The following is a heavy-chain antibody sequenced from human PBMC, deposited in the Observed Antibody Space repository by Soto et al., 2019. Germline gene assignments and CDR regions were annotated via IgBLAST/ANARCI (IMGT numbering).Heavy chain of an antibody. Sequence: SETLSLTYAVSGASIRSYHWSWIRQPAGKGLEWIGRMQHTGNTDYNPSLKSRVTMSVDTSKNQISLKMTSVTAADTAVYFCAKDVSSRRWFDPWGQGILVTVSS. CDR1: GASIRSYH. D-gene: IGHD3-16*01. CDR2: MQHTGNT. V-gene: IGHV4-4*07. CDR3: AKDVSSRRWFDP. J-gene: IGHJ5*02.